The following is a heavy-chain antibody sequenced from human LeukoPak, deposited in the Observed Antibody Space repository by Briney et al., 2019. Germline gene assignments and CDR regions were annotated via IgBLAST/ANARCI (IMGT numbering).Heavy chain of an antibody. V-gene: IGHV4-34*01. J-gene: IGHJ6*02. CDR1: GGSISSYY. CDR3: ARGRTTETTFYYYYHGMDV. Sequence: TSETLSLTCTVSGGSISSYYWSWFRQPPGKGLEWIGEINHSGSTNYNPSLKTRITISVDTSKNQFSLKLIFVTAADTAVYYCARGRTTETTFYYYYHGMDVWGQGTTVTVSS. D-gene: IGHD4-11*01. CDR2: INHSGST.